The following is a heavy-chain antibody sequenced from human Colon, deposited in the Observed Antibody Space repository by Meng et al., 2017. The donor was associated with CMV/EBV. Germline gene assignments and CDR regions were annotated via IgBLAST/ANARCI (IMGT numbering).Heavy chain of an antibody. V-gene: IGHV3-7*01. CDR3: ARGYGGNDY. Sequence: GGSLRLSCAASGFSFRTTWMTWVRQAPGKGVEWVANINEDGSDIYYVDSVKGRFTVSRDNAKNSVYLQMNSLRVEDTAVYFCARGYGGNDYWGQGALVTVSS. D-gene: IGHD4-23*01. CDR2: INEDGSDI. J-gene: IGHJ4*02. CDR1: GFSFRTTW.